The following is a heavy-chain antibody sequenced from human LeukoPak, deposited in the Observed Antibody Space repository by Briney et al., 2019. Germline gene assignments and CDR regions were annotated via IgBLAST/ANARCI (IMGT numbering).Heavy chain of an antibody. Sequence: GGSLRLSCAASGFMFSNYAMNWVRQAPGKGLEWVSGNSGSGGSTYYVDSVKGRFTISRDNSKNTLFLQMNSLRAEDTAVYYCAKCGSGSVNAFDIWGQGTMVTVSS. V-gene: IGHV3-23*01. CDR3: AKCGSGSVNAFDI. J-gene: IGHJ3*02. D-gene: IGHD3-10*01. CDR2: NSGSGGST. CDR1: GFMFSNYA.